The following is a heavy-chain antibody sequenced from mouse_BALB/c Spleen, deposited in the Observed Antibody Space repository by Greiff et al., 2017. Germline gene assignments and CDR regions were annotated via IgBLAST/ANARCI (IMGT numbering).Heavy chain of an antibody. CDR3: ARGGSFDY. V-gene: IGHV7-3*02. Sequence: EVKVVESGGGLVQPGGSLRLSCATSGFTFTDYYMSWVRQPPGKALEWLGFIRNKANGYTTEYSASVKGRFTISRDNSQSILYLQMNTLRAEDSATYYCARGGSFDYWGQGTTLTVSS. CDR2: IRNKANGYTT. CDR1: GFTFTDYY. J-gene: IGHJ2*01.